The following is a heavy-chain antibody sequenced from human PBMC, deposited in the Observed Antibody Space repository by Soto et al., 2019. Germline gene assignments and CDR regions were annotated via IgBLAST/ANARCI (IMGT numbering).Heavy chain of an antibody. CDR2: VNPGDGST. CDR3: ARSYVQNRPIDY. V-gene: IGHV1-46*01. J-gene: IGHJ4*02. D-gene: IGHD3-10*02. Sequence: QVQLVQSGAEVKKPETSVKVSCKASGYTLTAYYIHWVRQAPGQGREWMGIVNPGDGSTRYAQMFQDRVTMMRDTSTSTIYMELSILRSEDTAVYYCARSYVQNRPIDYWGQGTLVTVSS. CDR1: GYTLTAYY.